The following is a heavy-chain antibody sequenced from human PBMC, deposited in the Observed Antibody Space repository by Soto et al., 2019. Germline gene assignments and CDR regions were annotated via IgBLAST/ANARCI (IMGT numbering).Heavy chain of an antibody. CDR3: ARGRTSGTLFDY. D-gene: IGHD2-2*01. V-gene: IGHV4-30-2*01. CDR2: IYHSGST. J-gene: IGHJ4*02. CDR1: GGSISSGGYS. Sequence: LSLTCAVSGGSISSGGYSWSWIRQPPGKGLEWIGYIYHSGSTYYNPSLKSRVTISVDRSKNQFSLKLSSVTAADTAVYYCARGRTSGTLFDYWGQGTLVTVSS.